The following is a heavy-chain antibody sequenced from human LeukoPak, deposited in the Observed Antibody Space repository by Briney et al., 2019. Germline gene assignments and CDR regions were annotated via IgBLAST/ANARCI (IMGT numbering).Heavy chain of an antibody. CDR2: ISSSGSTI. CDR1: GFTFSDYY. V-gene: IGHV3-11*01. J-gene: IGHJ4*02. CDR3: ARCNGSPGGEWLLYQLGVPPKLDY. D-gene: IGHD3-3*01. Sequence: GGSLRLSCAASGFTFSDYYMSWVRQAPGKGLEGVSYISSSGSTIYYADSVKGRFTISRDNAKNSLYLQMNSLRAEDTAVYYCARCNGSPGGEWLLYQLGVPPKLDYWGQGTLVTVSS.